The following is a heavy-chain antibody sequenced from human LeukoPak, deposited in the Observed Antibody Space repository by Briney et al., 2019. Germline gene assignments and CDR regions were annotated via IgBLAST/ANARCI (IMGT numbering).Heavy chain of an antibody. V-gene: IGHV1-18*01. D-gene: IGHD3-3*01. CDR3: ARDPSNTSGYNTWFDY. Sequence: ASVKVSCKASGYTFNRYGISWVRQAPGQGLEWMGWISCYNGDTHYSQIYQGRLTMTTDTSTSTAYMELRSLRSDDTAVYYCARDPSNTSGYNTWFDYWGQGTLVTVSS. CDR1: GYTFNRYG. CDR2: ISCYNGDT. J-gene: IGHJ4*02.